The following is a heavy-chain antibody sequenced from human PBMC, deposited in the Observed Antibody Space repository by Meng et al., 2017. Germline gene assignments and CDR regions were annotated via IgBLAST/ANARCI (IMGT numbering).Heavy chain of an antibody. Sequence: SVKVSCKASGYTFTSYYMDWVRQAPGQGLEWMGGIIPIFGTANYAQKFQGRVTITADDSTSTAHMELSSLGSEDTAVYYCARAVQKKYSSGWYSPPTYYFDYWGQGTLVTVSS. D-gene: IGHD6-19*01. V-gene: IGHV1-69*13. CDR2: IIPIFGTA. CDR1: GYTFTSYY. CDR3: ARAVQKKYSSGWYSPPTYYFDY. J-gene: IGHJ4*02.